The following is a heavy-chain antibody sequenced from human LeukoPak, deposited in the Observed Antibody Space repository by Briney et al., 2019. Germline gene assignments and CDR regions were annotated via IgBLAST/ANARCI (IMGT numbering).Heavy chain of an antibody. CDR3: AGNDWYFDL. V-gene: IGHV4-59*01. CDR2: IYYSGST. CDR1: GGSISSYY. Sequence: SETLSLTCTVSGGSISSYYWSWIRQPPGKGLEWIGYIYYSGSTNYNPSLKSRVTISVDTSKNQSSLKLSSVTAADTAVYYCAGNDWYFDLWGRGTLVTVSS. J-gene: IGHJ2*01.